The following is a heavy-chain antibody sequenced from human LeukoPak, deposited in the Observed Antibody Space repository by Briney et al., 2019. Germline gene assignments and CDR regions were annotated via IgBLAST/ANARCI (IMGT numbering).Heavy chain of an antibody. CDR3: AAADTAMVRYYYYGMDV. CDR2: IIPIFGTA. Sequence: SVKVSCKASGGTFSSYAISWVRQAPGQGLEWMGGIIPIFGTANYAQKFQGRVTITADESTSTAYMELSSLRSEDTAVYYCAAADTAMVRYYYYGMDVWGKGTTVTVSS. CDR1: GGTFSSYA. J-gene: IGHJ6*04. D-gene: IGHD5-18*01. V-gene: IGHV1-69*13.